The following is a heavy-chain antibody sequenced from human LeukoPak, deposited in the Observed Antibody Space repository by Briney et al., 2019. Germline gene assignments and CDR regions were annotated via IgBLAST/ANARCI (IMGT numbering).Heavy chain of an antibody. V-gene: IGHV1-46*01. Sequence: ASVKVSCKASGYTFTSYYMHWVRQAPGQGLEWMGIINPSGGSTSYAQKFQGRVTMTRDMSTSTVYMELSSLRSEDTAVYYCARDGGNVLTDYWGQGTLVTVSS. D-gene: IGHD4-23*01. CDR3: ARDGGNVLTDY. J-gene: IGHJ4*02. CDR2: INPSGGST. CDR1: GYTFTSYY.